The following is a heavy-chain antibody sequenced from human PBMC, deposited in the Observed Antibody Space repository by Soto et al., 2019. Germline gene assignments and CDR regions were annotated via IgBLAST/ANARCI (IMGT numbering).Heavy chain of an antibody. J-gene: IGHJ3*02. CDR2: ISSNGGST. D-gene: IGHD3-3*01. V-gene: IGHV3-64D*08. Sequence: GGSLRLSCSASGFTFSSYAMHWVRQAPGKGLEYVSAISSNGGSTYYADSVKGRFTISRDNSKNTLYLQMSSLRAEDTAVYYCVKDTPPYYDFWSAYYMQGAFDIWGQGTMVTVSS. CDR1: GFTFSSYA. CDR3: VKDTPPYYDFWSAYYMQGAFDI.